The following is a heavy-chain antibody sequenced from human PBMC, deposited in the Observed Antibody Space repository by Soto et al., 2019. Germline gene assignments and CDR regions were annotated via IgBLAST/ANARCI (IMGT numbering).Heavy chain of an antibody. Sequence: EVQLLDSGGGLVQPGGSLRLSCAASGFTFSNYVMNWVRQAPGKGLEWVSAISASGGSTYYADSVKGRFTISRDNSKNTLYLQMSSLRAEDTAVYYCAKCPLGSGYALDYWGQGTLVAVSS. CDR3: AKCPLGSGYALDY. D-gene: IGHD5-12*01. CDR1: GFTFSNYV. V-gene: IGHV3-23*01. CDR2: ISASGGST. J-gene: IGHJ4*02.